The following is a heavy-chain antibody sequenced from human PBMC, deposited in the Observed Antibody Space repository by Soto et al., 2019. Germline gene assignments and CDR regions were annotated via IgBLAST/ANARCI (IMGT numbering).Heavy chain of an antibody. CDR3: GRCSTERYAMDV. J-gene: IGHJ6*02. Sequence: ASVXVALRSGGYMFTIYGIFLFLQAPGQGPEWMGWISPYNGRTNYAQNVKGRVVMTTEISTNTVYLELRSLRSDDTAMYYCGRCSTERYAMDVWGQRTTVTV. CDR2: ISPYNGRT. D-gene: IGHD2-8*02. V-gene: IGHV1-18*01. CDR1: GYMFTIYG.